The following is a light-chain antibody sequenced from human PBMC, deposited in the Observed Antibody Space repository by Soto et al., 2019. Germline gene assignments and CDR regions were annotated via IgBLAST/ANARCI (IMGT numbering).Light chain of an antibody. CDR1: QSVGSY. Sequence: EVVLTQSPATLSLSPGERATLSCWASQSVGSYLAWYQQKLGQPPRLLIYDASNRATGIPARFSGSGSGTDFTLTISSLEPEDFAVYYCQQRSDWPSFGQGTKLEIK. V-gene: IGKV3-11*01. J-gene: IGKJ2*01. CDR3: QQRSDWPS. CDR2: DAS.